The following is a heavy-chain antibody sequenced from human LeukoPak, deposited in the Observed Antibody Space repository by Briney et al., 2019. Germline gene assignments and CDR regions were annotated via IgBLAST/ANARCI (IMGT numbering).Heavy chain of an antibody. CDR1: GGSISSGDYY. J-gene: IGHJ6*02. D-gene: IGHD2-21*02. CDR3: ARSDCGGDCYSPYYYYYGMDV. CDR2: IYYSGST. V-gene: IGHV4-61*08. Sequence: SETLSLTCTVSGGSISSGDYYWSWIRQPPGKGLEWIGYIYYSGSTNYNPSLKSRVTISVDTSKNQFSLKLNSVTAADTAVYYCARSDCGGDCYSPYYYYYGMDVWGQGTTVTVSS.